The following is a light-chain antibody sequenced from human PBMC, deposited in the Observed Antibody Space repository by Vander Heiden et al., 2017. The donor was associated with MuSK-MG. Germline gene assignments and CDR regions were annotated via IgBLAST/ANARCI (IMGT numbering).Light chain of an antibody. CDR1: QSVSSS. CDR3: QQYNIWPPWT. CDR2: AAS. J-gene: IGKJ1*01. Sequence: EVVLTQSPATLSVSPGEGATLSCRASQSVSSSLAWYQHKPGQAPRLLIYAASTRATGVPARFSGSGSGTEFTLTISSLQSEDFAVYYCQQYNIWPPWTFGQGTKVEMK. V-gene: IGKV3-15*01.